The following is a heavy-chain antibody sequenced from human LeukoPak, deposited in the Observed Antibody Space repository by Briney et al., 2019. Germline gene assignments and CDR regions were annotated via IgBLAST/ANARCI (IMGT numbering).Heavy chain of an antibody. Sequence: ASVKVSCKASGYTLTSYDINWVRQAPGQGLEWMGWISAYNGNTNYAQKLQGRVTMTTDTSTSTAYMELRSLRPDDTAVYYCARGGARVLWFGESDYWGQGTLVTVSS. CDR3: ARGGARVLWFGESDY. CDR1: GYTLTSYD. J-gene: IGHJ4*02. D-gene: IGHD3-10*01. CDR2: ISAYNGNT. V-gene: IGHV1-18*01.